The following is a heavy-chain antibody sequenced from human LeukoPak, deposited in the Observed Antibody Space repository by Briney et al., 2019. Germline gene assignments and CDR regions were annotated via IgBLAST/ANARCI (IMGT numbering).Heavy chain of an antibody. CDR2: INPSGGST. J-gene: IGHJ4*02. CDR1: GYTFTSYY. D-gene: IGHD6-19*01. V-gene: IGHV1-46*01. Sequence: ASVKVSCKASGYTFTSYYMHWVRQAPGQGLEWMGIINPSGGSTSYAQKFQGRVTMTRDMSTSTVYMELSSLRSEDTAVYYRARAEWLVQVGYDYWGQGTLVTVSS. CDR3: ARAEWLVQVGYDY.